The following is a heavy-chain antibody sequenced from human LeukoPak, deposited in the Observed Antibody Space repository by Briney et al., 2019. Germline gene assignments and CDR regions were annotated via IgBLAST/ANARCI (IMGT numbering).Heavy chain of an antibody. Sequence: GESLKISCKGSGYSFNSYWIGWVRQMPGKGLEWMGSIYPDDSDTRYSPAFQGQVTISADKSINTAYLQWGSLKASDTAIYYCARTYSSASIDYWGQGTLVTVSS. V-gene: IGHV5-51*01. J-gene: IGHJ4*02. CDR3: ARTYSSASIDY. CDR1: GYSFNSYW. CDR2: IYPDDSDT. D-gene: IGHD6-25*01.